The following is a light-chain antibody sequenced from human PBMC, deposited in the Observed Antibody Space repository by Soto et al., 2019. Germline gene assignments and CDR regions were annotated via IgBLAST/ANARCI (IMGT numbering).Light chain of an antibody. Sequence: QSALTKPASVSGSPGQSITISCTGTSSDVGNYNLVSWYQFQPGKTPKLMISEDTKRPSGVSHRFSGSKSGNTASLTISGLQPEDEADYFCCSYAGIRTYVFGTGTKLTVL. CDR3: CSYAGIRTYV. CDR2: EDT. J-gene: IGLJ1*01. V-gene: IGLV2-23*01. CDR1: SSDVGNYNL.